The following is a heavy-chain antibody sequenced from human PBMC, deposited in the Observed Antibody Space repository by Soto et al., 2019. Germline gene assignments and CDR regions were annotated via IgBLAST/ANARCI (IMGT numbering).Heavy chain of an antibody. CDR1: GYSFTGYW. CDR2: IYPGDSDT. CDR3: ARCPYGDYDALYV. J-gene: IGHJ6*02. Sequence: PGESLKISCQGSGYSFTGYWITWVRQMPGKGLEWMGIIYPGDSDTRYSPSFQGQVTISVDKSVSTAYLQWSSLKASDTAMYYCARCPYGDYDALYVWGQGTTVTVSS. D-gene: IGHD4-17*01. V-gene: IGHV5-51*01.